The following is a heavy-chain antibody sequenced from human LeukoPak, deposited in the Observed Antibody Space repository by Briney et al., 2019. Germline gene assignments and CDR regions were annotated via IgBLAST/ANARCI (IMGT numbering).Heavy chain of an antibody. Sequence: GGSLRLSCAASGFTFSSYGMNWVRQAPGKGLEWVSSISSSSSYIYYADSVKGRFTISRDNAKNSLYLQMNSLRAEDTAVYYCARDCGGDCDSGDYWGQGTLVTVSS. CDR3: ARDCGGDCDSGDY. V-gene: IGHV3-21*01. J-gene: IGHJ4*02. D-gene: IGHD2-21*02. CDR2: ISSSSSYI. CDR1: GFTFSSYG.